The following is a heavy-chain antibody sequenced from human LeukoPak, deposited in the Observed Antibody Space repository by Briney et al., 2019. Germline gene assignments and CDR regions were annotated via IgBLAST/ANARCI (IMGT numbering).Heavy chain of an antibody. CDR3: AKDDMVRGVNSPNNWFDP. Sequence: GGSLRLSCAASGFTFDDYAMHWVRQAPGKGLEWVSGISWNSGSIGYADSVKGRFTISRDNAKNSLYLQMNSLRAEDMALYYCAKDDMVRGVNSPNNWFDPWGQGTLVTGSS. CDR1: GFTFDDYA. V-gene: IGHV3-9*03. D-gene: IGHD3-10*01. J-gene: IGHJ5*02. CDR2: ISWNSGSI.